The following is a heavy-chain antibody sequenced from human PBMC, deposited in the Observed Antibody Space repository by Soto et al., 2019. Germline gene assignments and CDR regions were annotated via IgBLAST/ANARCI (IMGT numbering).Heavy chain of an antibody. CDR3: ARGPHVLRFLEWLCWFDP. Sequence: PSETLSLTCAVYCGSFSGYYWSWIRQPPGKGLEWIGEINHSGSTNYNPSLKSRVTISVDTSKNQFSLKLSSVTAADTAVYYCARGPHVLRFLEWLCWFDPWGQGTLVTVSS. CDR1: CGSFSGYY. D-gene: IGHD3-3*01. V-gene: IGHV4-34*01. J-gene: IGHJ5*02. CDR2: INHSGST.